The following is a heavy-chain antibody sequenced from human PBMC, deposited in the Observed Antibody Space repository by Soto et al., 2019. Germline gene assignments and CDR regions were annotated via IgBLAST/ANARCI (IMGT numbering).Heavy chain of an antibody. D-gene: IGHD3-22*01. V-gene: IGHV1-2*02. CDR2: INPNSGAT. CDR3: ARSESRAMIGA. CDR1: GDPFIGYY. J-gene: IGHJ5*02. Sequence: GSVKVSFKACGDPFIGYYMHFVRQAPGQGLEWIGWINPNSGATNYAQKFHARVTMTRDTSISTAYMELSRLGSDDTAVYYCARSESRAMIGAWGQGTMVTVSS.